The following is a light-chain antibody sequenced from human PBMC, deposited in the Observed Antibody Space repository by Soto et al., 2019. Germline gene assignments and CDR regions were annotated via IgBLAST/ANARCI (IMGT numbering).Light chain of an antibody. CDR3: SAFAGSEGYV. CDR2: EAT. CDR1: TSDVGGYNF. J-gene: IGLJ1*01. V-gene: IGLV2-8*01. Sequence: QSALAQPPSASGSPGQSVAISCTGTTSDVGGYNFVSWYQQHPGKAPKLIIYEATKRPSGVPDRFSGAWSGNTASLIVSGLQAEDEADYYCSAFAGSEGYVFGRGTKLTVL.